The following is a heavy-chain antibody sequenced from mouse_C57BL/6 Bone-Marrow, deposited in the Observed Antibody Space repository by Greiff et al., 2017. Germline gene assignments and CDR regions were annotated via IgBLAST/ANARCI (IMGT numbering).Heavy chain of an antibody. V-gene: IGHV1-81*01. J-gene: IGHJ1*03. CDR2: IYPRSGNT. CDR3: ARYGNYWYFDV. Sequence: QVQLKESGAELARPGASVKLSCKASGYTFTSYGLSWVKQRTGQGLEWIGEIYPRSGNTYYNEKFKGKATLTADKSSSTAYMELRSLTSEDSAVYFCARYGNYWYFDVWGTGTTVTVSS. CDR1: GYTFTSYG. D-gene: IGHD2-1*01.